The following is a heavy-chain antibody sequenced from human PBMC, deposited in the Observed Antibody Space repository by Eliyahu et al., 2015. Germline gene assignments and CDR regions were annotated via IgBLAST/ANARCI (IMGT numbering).Heavy chain of an antibody. J-gene: IGHJ4*02. V-gene: IGHV4-34*01. CDR1: GGXFSGYY. CDR2: INHSGST. CDR3: ASQGGEYSSYFDY. Sequence: QVQLQQWGAGLXKPSETLSLTCAVYGGXFSGYYWXWIRQPPGKGLEWIGEINHSGSTNYNPSLKSRVTISVDTSKNQFSLKLSSVTAADTAVYYCASQGGEYSSYFDYWGQGTLVTVSS. D-gene: IGHD6-13*01.